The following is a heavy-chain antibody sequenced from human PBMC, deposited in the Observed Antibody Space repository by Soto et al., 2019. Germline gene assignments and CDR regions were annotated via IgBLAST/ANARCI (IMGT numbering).Heavy chain of an antibody. CDR3: AKSRDASNFYFYYGMDV. CDR1: GFTFSNYG. V-gene: IGHV3-30*18. D-gene: IGHD2-2*01. Sequence: PGGSLRLSCAASGFTFSNYGMHWVRQTPGKGLEWVALILYDGSNKYYADSVKGRFTISRDNSKNTLYLQVSSLRAEDTAVYYCAKSRDASNFYFYYGMDVWGQGTTVTVYS. CDR2: ILYDGSNK. J-gene: IGHJ6*02.